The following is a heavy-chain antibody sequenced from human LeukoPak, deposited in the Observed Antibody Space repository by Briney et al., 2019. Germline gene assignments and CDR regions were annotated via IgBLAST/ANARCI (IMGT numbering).Heavy chain of an antibody. V-gene: IGHV3-23*01. Sequence: PGGCLRLSCAASGFTFSSYAMTWVRPAPGKGLEWVSTILPGGGDTYYADSVKGRSTISRDTSKNTLYLQMNTLRVEDTAVYYCAKAWPAAGTFDSWGQGSLVTVSP. J-gene: IGHJ4*02. D-gene: IGHD6-13*01. CDR2: ILPGGGDT. CDR3: AKAWPAAGTFDS. CDR1: GFTFSSYA.